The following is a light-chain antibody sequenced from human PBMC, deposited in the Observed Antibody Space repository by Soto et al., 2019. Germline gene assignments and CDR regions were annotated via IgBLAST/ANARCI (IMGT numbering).Light chain of an antibody. CDR1: QSVSSH. CDR2: GAS. Sequence: EIVLTQSPATLSVSPGERVTLSCTTSQSVSSHVAWYQQKPGQAPRLLIYGASTRATGIPARFSGSGSGTEFTLTISSLQSEDFAVYYCQQYNNWPPITFGQGTRLEIK. CDR3: QQYNNWPPIT. J-gene: IGKJ5*01. V-gene: IGKV3-15*01.